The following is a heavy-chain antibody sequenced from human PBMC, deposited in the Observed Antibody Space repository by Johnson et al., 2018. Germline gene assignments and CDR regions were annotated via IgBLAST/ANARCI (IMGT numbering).Heavy chain of an antibody. J-gene: IGHJ6*02. CDR2: XXXXXXXX. D-gene: IGHD3-3*01. CDR1: GFTFSNYG. Sequence: QVRLVQAGGGVVQPGRSLRLCCAASGFTFSNYGMHWVRQAPGKGLEWVAXXXXXXXXXSXXXXXXXRITIPRDNSKNTLYLQMNSLRAGDTAVDYCASEMGIIRANYYYYGMDVWGQGTTVTVSS. CDR3: ASEMGIIRANYYYYGMDV. V-gene: IGHV3-30*03.